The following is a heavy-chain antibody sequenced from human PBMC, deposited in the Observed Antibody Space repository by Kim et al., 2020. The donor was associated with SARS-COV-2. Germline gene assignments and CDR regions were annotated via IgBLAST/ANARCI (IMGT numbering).Heavy chain of an antibody. CDR1: GGSFSGYY. D-gene: IGHD3-22*01. CDR2: INDRGSI. J-gene: IGHJ4*02. Sequence: SETLSLTCAVYGGSFSGYYWTWIRQPPGKGLEWIAEINDRGSINNNPSLKSRVTISLDTSKKQLSLNLSFLTAADTAVYYCARKGPNYYDSSPTPQGAFDYWGQGILVTVSS. V-gene: IGHV4-34*01. CDR3: ARKGPNYYDSSPTPQGAFDY.